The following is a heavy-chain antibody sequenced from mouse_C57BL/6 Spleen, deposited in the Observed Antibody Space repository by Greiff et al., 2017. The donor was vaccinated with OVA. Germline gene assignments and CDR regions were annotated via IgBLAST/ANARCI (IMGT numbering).Heavy chain of an antibody. CDR2: IRNKANGYTT. J-gene: IGHJ4*01. CDR3: ARYGNYAMDY. V-gene: IGHV7-3*01. CDR1: GFTFTDYY. Sequence: EVQRVESGGGLVQPGGSLSLSCAASGFTFTDYYMSWVRQTPGKALEWLGVIRNKANGYTTEYSGSVKGRFTIYRATSQGNLYLQMNALRAEDSSTYYCARYGNYAMDYWGQGTSVTVSS.